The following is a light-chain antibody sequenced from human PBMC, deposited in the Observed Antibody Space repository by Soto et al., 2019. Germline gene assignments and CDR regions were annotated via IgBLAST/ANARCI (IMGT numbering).Light chain of an antibody. J-gene: IGKJ5*01. CDR2: AAS. Sequence: DIVLTQSPGTLSFSPGERATLSCRASQTVINNQLAWYQQTPGQAPRLPIYAASSRATGIPDRFSGSGSGTDFTLTITRLEPEDSAMYYCQQYGSSGGITFGHGTLLEIK. V-gene: IGKV3-20*01. CDR3: QQYGSSGGIT. CDR1: QTVINNQ.